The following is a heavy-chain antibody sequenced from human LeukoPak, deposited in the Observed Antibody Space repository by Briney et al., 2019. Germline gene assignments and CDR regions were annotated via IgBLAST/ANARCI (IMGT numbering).Heavy chain of an antibody. CDR2: FYYSGNT. CDR1: GGCISSSSYY. D-gene: IGHD2-8*02. J-gene: IGHJ4*02. CDR3: ARSLLAFDY. Sequence: SETLSLTCTVSGGCISSSSYYWGWIRPPPGKGLEWIGSFYYSGNTYYNPSLKSRVTISIDTSKNQFSLQLSSMTAADTAVYYCARSLLAFDYWGQGTLVTVSS. V-gene: IGHV4-39*01.